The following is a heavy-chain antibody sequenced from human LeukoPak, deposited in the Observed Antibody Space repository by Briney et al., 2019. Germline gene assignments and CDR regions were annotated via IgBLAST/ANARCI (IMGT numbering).Heavy chain of an antibody. CDR2: IYHSGSP. CDR3: ARDRRGFDWFDY. J-gene: IGHJ5*01. Sequence: SETLSLTCTVSGYSISSGYYWGWIRQPPGKGLDWIGSIYHSGSPYYNPSLKGRVTISVDTSKNQFSLKLSSVTAADTAVYYCARDRRGFDWFDYWGQGTLVTVSS. D-gene: IGHD3-10*01. CDR1: GYSISSGYY. V-gene: IGHV4-38-2*02.